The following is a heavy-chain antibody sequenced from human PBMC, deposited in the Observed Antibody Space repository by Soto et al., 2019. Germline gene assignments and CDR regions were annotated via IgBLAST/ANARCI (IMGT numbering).Heavy chain of an antibody. J-gene: IGHJ5*02. CDR3: AKGSIEYGASVDT. Sequence: DVQLLESGGGLVQPGGSLRLSCAASGFSFSSYAMVWVRQAPGKGLEWVAVISARGGSSYFADPVKGRFTLSRDNSKKVLFLEMISLRAEDAAIYFCAKGSIEYGASVDTWGQGTLVVVSS. D-gene: IGHD2-8*01. CDR2: ISARGGSS. V-gene: IGHV3-23*01. CDR1: GFSFSSYA.